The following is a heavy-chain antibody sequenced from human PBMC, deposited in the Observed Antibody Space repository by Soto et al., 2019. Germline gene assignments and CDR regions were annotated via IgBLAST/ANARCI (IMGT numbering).Heavy chain of an antibody. CDR1: GGTSSSYA. CDR3: ARDLPLRAATSTYLGFDP. Sequence: QVQLLQSGAEVKKPGSSVKVACKASGGTSSSYAINWVRQAPGQGLEWMGASIPISGTTNYAQKFQDRVRITADESTRTSYMELSSLRSEDTAVYYCARDLPLRAATSTYLGFDPWGQGTQVTVSS. D-gene: IGHD6-25*01. J-gene: IGHJ5*02. V-gene: IGHV1-69*01. CDR2: SIPISGTT.